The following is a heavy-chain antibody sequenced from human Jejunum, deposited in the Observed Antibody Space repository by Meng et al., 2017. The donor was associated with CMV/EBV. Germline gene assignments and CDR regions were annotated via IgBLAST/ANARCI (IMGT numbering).Heavy chain of an antibody. J-gene: IGHJ6*02. V-gene: IGHV4-59*01. CDR1: GGSISIYY. CDR2: IYYSGST. D-gene: IGHD5-18*01. CDR3: ARGGEGYIDYYGMDV. Sequence: SGGSISIYYWSWIRQPPGKGLEWIGYIYYSGSTNYNPSLKSRVPLSVDTSKNQFSLKLNSVTTADTAVYYCARGGEGYIDYYGMDVWGQGTTVTVSS.